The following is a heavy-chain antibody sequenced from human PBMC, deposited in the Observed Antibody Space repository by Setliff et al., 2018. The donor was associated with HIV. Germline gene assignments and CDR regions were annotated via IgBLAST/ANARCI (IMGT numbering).Heavy chain of an antibody. J-gene: IGHJ4*01. CDR2: IHHTGST. Sequence: SETLSLTCTVSDDSVSTFYGNWIRPPPGKGLEWIGFIHHTGSTVSNPSLKSRVTILMDLSRNQLSLHLASVTTADTAVYICAPGEGVASTYYHDWGQGTQVTVSS. V-gene: IGHV4-59*02. CDR3: APGEGVASTYYHD. CDR1: DDSVSTFY. D-gene: IGHD7-27*01.